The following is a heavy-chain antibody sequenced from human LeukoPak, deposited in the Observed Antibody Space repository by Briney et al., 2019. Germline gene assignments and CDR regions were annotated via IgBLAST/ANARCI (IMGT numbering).Heavy chain of an antibody. CDR1: GFTFSSYA. D-gene: IGHD3-22*01. CDR3: ARVYYDSSGYYPFDYFDY. V-gene: IGHV3-23*01. Sequence: PGGSLRLSCAASGFTFSSYAMSWVRQAPGKGLEWVSAISGSGGSTYYADAVKGRFTISRDNSKNTLYLQMNSLRDEDTAVYYCARVYYDSSGYYPFDYFDYWGQGTLVTVSS. CDR2: ISGSGGST. J-gene: IGHJ4*02.